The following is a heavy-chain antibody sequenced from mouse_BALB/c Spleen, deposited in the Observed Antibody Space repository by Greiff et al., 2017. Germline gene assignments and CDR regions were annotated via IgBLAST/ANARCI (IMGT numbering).Heavy chain of an antibody. CDR3: ATRNWDSSDY. CDR2: IDPYNGGT. J-gene: IGHJ2*01. D-gene: IGHD4-1*01. Sequence: EVQLQQSGPELVKPGASVKVSCKASGYSFTDYNMYWVKQSHGKSLEWIGYIDPYNGGTSYNQKFKGKATITADTSSNTAYLQLSSLTSEDTAVYYCATRNWDSSDYWGQGTTLTVSS. V-gene: IGHV1S135*01. CDR1: GYSFTDYN.